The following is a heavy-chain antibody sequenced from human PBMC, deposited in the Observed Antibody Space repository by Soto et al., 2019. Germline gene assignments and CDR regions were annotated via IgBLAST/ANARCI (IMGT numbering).Heavy chain of an antibody. CDR2: IIPIFGKA. D-gene: IGHD2-15*01. J-gene: IGHJ4*02. CDR1: GGTFSSYA. Sequence: ASVKVSCQASGGTFSSYAISWERQAPGQGLEWMGGIIPIFGKANYAQKFQGRVTITADKSTSTVDMELSSLRSEDTAVYYCASWQEYCSGGSCYPVPDYWGQGTPVTVSS. CDR3: ASWQEYCSGGSCYPVPDY. V-gene: IGHV1-69*06.